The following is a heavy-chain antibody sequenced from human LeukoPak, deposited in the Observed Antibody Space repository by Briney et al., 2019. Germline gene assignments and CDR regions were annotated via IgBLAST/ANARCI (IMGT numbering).Heavy chain of an antibody. CDR1: GGSISSGTHY. J-gene: IGHJ4*02. Sequence: SETLFLTCTVSGGSISSGTHYYNWIRQHPGKGLEWIGYIYYTGITSYNPSLKSRVTMSVDTSMNQVSLKVTSLTAADTAVYYCAASSGVTLGRFWGQGALVTVSS. CDR2: IYYTGIT. V-gene: IGHV4-31*03. CDR3: AASSGVTLGRF. D-gene: IGHD3-16*01.